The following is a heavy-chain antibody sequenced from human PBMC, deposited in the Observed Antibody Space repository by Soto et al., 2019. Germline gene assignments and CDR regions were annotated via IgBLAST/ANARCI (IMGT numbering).Heavy chain of an antibody. Sequence: GGSLRLSCAASGFTFSSYAMHWVRQAPGKGLEYVSAISSNGGSTYYANSVKGRFTISRDNSKNTLYLQLGSPRAEDMAVYYWARGPGYYFGYWGKGTLVTVSS. J-gene: IGHJ4*02. CDR2: ISSNGGST. V-gene: IGHV3-64*01. CDR3: ARGPGYYFGY. CDR1: GFTFSSYA.